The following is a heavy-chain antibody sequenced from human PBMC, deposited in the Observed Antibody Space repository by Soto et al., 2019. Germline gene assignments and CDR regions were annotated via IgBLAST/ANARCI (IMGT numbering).Heavy chain of an antibody. CDR2: INPSAGST. CDR1: GYTFTNYY. V-gene: IGHV1-46*01. D-gene: IGHD3-3*01. CDR3: ARAAWNGYYYLPDY. Sequence: QVQLVQSGAEVKKPGASVKVACKASGYTFTNYYLHWVRQAPGQGLEWMGIINPSAGSTTYAQKFQGRVTMTRDTSTSTFYMELSSLRSEDTAVYYCARAAWNGYYYLPDYWGQGTLVTVPS. J-gene: IGHJ4*02.